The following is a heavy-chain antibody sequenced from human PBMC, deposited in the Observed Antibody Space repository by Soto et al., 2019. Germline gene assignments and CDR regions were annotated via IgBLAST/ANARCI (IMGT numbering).Heavy chain of an antibody. CDR1: GVTFSSYG. CDR2: ISYDGSNK. CDR3: AKDQVIAAARNYYYGMDV. J-gene: IGHJ6*02. V-gene: IGHV3-30*18. Sequence: PGGSLRLSCAASGVTFSSYGMHWVRQAPGKGLEWVAVISYDGSNKYYADSVKGRFTISRDNSKNTLYLQMNSLRAEDTAVYYCAKDQVIAAARNYYYGMDVWGQGTTVTAP. D-gene: IGHD6-13*01.